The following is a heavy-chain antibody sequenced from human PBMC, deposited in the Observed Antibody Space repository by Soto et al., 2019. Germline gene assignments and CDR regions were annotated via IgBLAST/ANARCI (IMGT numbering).Heavy chain of an antibody. V-gene: IGHV1-69*13. Sequence: SVKVSCKASGGTFSSYAISWVRQAPGQGREWMGGIIPIFGTANYAQKFQGRVTITVDESTSTAYMELSSLRSEDTAVYYWARGPRGYSGHSCYLDYWGQGTLVTVSS. J-gene: IGHJ4*02. CDR3: ARGPRGYSGHSCYLDY. D-gene: IGHD5-12*01. CDR1: GGTFSSYA. CDR2: IIPIFGTA.